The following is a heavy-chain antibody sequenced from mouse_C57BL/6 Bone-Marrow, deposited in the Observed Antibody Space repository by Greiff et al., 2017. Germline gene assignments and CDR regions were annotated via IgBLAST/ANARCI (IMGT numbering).Heavy chain of an antibody. CDR1: GYTFTSYW. J-gene: IGHJ3*01. Sequence: QVQLQQPGAELVKPGASVKLSCKASGYTFTSYWMHWVKQRPGQGLEWIGMIHPTSGSTNYNEKFKSKATLTVDTSSSTAYMQLSSLTSEDSAVYYFARGRLRWSFAYWGQGTLVTVSA. D-gene: IGHD2-1*01. CDR2: IHPTSGST. V-gene: IGHV1-64*01. CDR3: ARGRLRWSFAY.